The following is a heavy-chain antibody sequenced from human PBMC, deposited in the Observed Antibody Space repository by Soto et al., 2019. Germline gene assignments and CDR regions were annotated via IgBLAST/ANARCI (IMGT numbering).Heavy chain of an antibody. V-gene: IGHV4-30-4*01. CDR3: ARVTRAYYYDSSGYPRMDV. Sequence: PSETLSLTCTVSGGSISSGDYYWSWIRQPPGKGLEWIGYIYYSGSTYYNPSLKSRVTISVDTSKNQFSLKLSSVTAADTAVYYCARVTRAYYYDSSGYPRMDVWGQGTTVTVSS. D-gene: IGHD3-22*01. J-gene: IGHJ6*02. CDR1: GGSISSGDYY. CDR2: IYYSGST.